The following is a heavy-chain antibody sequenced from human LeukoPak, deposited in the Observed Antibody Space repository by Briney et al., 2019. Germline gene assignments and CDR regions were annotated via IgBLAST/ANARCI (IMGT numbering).Heavy chain of an antibody. J-gene: IGHJ4*02. Sequence: PGGSLRLSCAASGFTFSDYYMSWIRQAPGKGLEWVSYISSSSNTIYYADSVKGRFTISRDNAKNSLYLQMNSLRAEDTAVYYCAGGKMTTLYYFDYWGQGTLVTVSS. V-gene: IGHV3-11*01. CDR2: ISSSSNTI. D-gene: IGHD5-24*01. CDR1: GFTFSDYY. CDR3: AGGKMTTLYYFDY.